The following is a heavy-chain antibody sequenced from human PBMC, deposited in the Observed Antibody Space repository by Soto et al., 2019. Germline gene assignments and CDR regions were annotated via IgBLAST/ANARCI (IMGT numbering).Heavy chain of an antibody. V-gene: IGHV4-4*07. CDR2: IYTDGST. J-gene: IGHJ3*01. CDR3: ARDQSGAADV. CDR1: GASVTTFS. Sequence: QVQLQESGPGLVEPSETLSLTCIVSGASVTTFSRNWIRQSAGKGLEWIGRIYTDGSTSYIPSLTSRITLSLDTSKKQLSLNLKFVTAADTAVYFCARDQSGAADVWGQGTIVTVA. D-gene: IGHD7-27*01.